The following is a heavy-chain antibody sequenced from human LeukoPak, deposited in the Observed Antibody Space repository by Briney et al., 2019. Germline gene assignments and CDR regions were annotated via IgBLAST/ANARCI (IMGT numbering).Heavy chain of an antibody. CDR2: IYYSGST. J-gene: IGHJ4*02. CDR1: GGSISSGDYY. V-gene: IGHV4-30-4*08. CDR3: ARGDVVWSGYQAGYYFDY. D-gene: IGHD3-3*01. Sequence: SQTLSLTCTVSGGSISSGDYYWSWIRQPPGKGLEWIGYIYYSGSTYYNPSLKSRVTISVDTSKNQFSLKLSSVTAADTAVYYCARGDVVWSGYQAGYYFDYWGQGTPVTVSS.